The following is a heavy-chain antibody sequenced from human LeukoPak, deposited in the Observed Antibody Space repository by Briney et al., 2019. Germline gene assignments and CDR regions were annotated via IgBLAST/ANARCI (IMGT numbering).Heavy chain of an antibody. J-gene: IGHJ6*03. Sequence: SETLSLTCTVSGGSISNGIYYWGWIRQPPGEGLEWSATIDDSGSTYYNPSLRSRVSLSVDTSKNQFSLNLRSVTAADTALYYCARSVCSGGSCYSGYYYYYYMDVWGKGTTVTVSS. CDR3: ARSVCSGGSCYSGYYYYYYMDV. CDR1: GGSISNGIYY. V-gene: IGHV4-39*01. CDR2: IDDSGST. D-gene: IGHD2-15*01.